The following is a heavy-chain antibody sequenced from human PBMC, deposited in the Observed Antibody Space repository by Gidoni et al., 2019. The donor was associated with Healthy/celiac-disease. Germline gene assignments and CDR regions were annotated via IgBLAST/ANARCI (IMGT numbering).Heavy chain of an antibody. CDR1: GYTFTSYD. D-gene: IGHD3-3*01. V-gene: IGHV1-8*01. J-gene: IGHJ4*02. CDR3: ARADRFLEWLLKGFDY. CDR2: MNPNSGNT. Sequence: QVQLVQSGAEGKKPGASVKVSCKASGYTFTSYDINWVRQPTGQGLEWMGWMNPNSGNTGYAQKFQGRVTMTRNTSISTAYMELSSLRSEDTAVYYCARADRFLEWLLKGFDYWGQGTLVTVSS.